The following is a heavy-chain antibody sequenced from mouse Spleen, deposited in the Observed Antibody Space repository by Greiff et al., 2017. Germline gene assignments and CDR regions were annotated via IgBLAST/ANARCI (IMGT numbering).Heavy chain of an antibody. V-gene: IGHV1-64*01. D-gene: IGHD1-1*01. Sequence: VQLQQPGAELVKPGASVKLSCKASGYTFTRYWMHWVKQRPGQGLEWIGMIHPNSGSTNYNEKFKSKATLTVDKSSSTAYMQLSSLTSEDSAVYYCARDYGSRGYYAMDYWGQGTSVTVSS. J-gene: IGHJ4*01. CDR1: GYTFTRYW. CDR3: ARDYGSRGYYAMDY. CDR2: IHPNSGST.